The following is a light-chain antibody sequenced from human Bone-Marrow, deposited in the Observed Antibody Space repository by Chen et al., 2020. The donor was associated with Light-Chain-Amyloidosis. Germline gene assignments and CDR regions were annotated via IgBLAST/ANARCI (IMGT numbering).Light chain of an antibody. J-gene: IGLJ2*01. CDR1: DLPTKS. CDR3: QSADRSGTYEVI. CDR2: SDT. Sequence: SYELTQPPSVSVSPGQTARITCSGDDLPTKSAYWYQQKPGQAPVLVIHSDTERPPGISERFSCSISGTTATLTISGFLAEYEADYLFQSADRSGTYEVIFGGGTKLPVL. V-gene: IGLV3-25*03.